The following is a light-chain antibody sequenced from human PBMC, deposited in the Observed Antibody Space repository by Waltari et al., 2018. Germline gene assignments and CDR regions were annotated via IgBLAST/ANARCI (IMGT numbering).Light chain of an antibody. V-gene: IGKV3-20*01. Sequence: EIVLTQSPGTLSLSPGERATLSCRASQAVSRFLAWYQQKPVQAPRLLIYDTSTRATGIPDRFRGSGSGTDFSLTISRLEPEDFAVYYCQKYGSLPATFGQGTKVEIK. J-gene: IGKJ1*01. CDR2: DTS. CDR3: QKYGSLPAT. CDR1: QAVSRF.